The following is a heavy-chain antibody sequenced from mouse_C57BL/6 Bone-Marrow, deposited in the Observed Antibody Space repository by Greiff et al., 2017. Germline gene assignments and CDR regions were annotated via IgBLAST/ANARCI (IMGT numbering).Heavy chain of an antibody. CDR3: ARDLGGILDY. D-gene: IGHD3-1*01. CDR2: ISYDGST. CDR1: GYSITSGYY. Sequence: VQLQQSGPGLVKPSQSLSLTCSVTGYSITSGYYWNWIRQFPGNKLEWMGYISYDGSTNYNPSLKNRISITRDTSKNQFFLKLNSVTTEDTATYCCARDLGGILDYWGQGTTLTVSS. J-gene: IGHJ2*01. V-gene: IGHV3-6*01.